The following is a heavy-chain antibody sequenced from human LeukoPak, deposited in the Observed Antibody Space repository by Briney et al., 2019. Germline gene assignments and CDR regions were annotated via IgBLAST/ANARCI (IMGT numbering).Heavy chain of an antibody. Sequence: ASVTVSCTSSGYTFTNYALHWVRQAPGQRLEWMGWTNGATGNTRFSQAFQGRLTITIDTSASTGYMELSSLTSDDTAVYYCARSPGGNARTWLDYWGQGTLVTVSS. CDR1: GYTFTNYA. CDR3: ARSPGGNARTWLDY. CDR2: TNGATGNT. V-gene: IGHV1-3*01. D-gene: IGHD4-23*01. J-gene: IGHJ4*02.